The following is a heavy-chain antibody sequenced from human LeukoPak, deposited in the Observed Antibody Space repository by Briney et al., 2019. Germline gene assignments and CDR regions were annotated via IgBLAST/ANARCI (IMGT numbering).Heavy chain of an antibody. CDR2: IKRKSDGETT. CDR3: STEWNYGSGSIFDY. Sequence: GGSLRLSCATSGFTFSNAWMSWVRQAPGKGLEWVGRIKRKSDGETTDYAASVKGRFTISRDDSKNTLSLQINSLKTEDTAVYYCSTEWNYGSGSIFDYWGQGTLVTVAS. D-gene: IGHD3-10*01. CDR1: GFTFSNAW. J-gene: IGHJ4*02. V-gene: IGHV3-15*01.